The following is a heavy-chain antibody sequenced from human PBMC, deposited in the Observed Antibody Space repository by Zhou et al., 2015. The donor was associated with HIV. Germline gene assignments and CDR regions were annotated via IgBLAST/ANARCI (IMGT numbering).Heavy chain of an antibody. V-gene: IGHV1-2*02. CDR1: GYTFTGYY. CDR2: ISPKSGDT. CDR3: TGATAKTTTTSQ. J-gene: IGHJ4*02. D-gene: IGHD4-11*01. Sequence: VQLVQSGAEVKKPGASVKVSCKASGYTFTGYYLHWVRQAPGQGLEWMGWISPKSGDTNSAQKFQGRVTMTRDTSVTTAYMELSRLRSDDTAMYYCTGATAKTTTTSQWGQGTLVTVSS.